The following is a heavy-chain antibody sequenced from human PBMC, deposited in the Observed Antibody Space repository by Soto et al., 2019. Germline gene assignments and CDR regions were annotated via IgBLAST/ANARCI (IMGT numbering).Heavy chain of an antibody. CDR3: ARVEETTWYYYGMDV. CDR2: IYHSGST. V-gene: IGHV4-4*02. Sequence: GSLRLSCAASGFTFISYAMSWVRQAPWKGLEWIGEIYHSGSTNYNPSLKSRVTISVDKSKNQFSLKLSSVTAADTAVYYFARVEETTWYYYGMDVWGQGTTVTVSS. J-gene: IGHJ6*02. D-gene: IGHD1-7*01. CDR1: GFTFISYAM.